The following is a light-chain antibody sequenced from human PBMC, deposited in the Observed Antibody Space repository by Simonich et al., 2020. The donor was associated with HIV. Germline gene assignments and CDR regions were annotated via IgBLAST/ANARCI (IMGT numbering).Light chain of an antibody. CDR2: AAS. CDR1: QCISNS. Sequence: DIQMTQSPSSLSASVGNRVTVTCRTSQCISNSLAWYQQKPEKAPKLLLYAASRLESGVPSRCSGSGSGTDYTLTSSSLQPEDCATYYWQQFYSTPQTFGQGTKVEIK. J-gene: IGKJ1*01. CDR3: QQFYSTPQT. V-gene: IGKV1-NL1*01.